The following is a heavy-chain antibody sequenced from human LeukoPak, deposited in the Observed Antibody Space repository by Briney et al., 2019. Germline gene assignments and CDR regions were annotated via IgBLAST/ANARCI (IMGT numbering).Heavy chain of an antibody. D-gene: IGHD4-11*01. CDR3: ATMTTVSGGSGYFDY. Sequence: ASMKVSCKASGYTFTSYDINWVRQATGQGLEWMGWMNPNSGNTGYAQKFQGRVTITADKSTSTAYMELSSLRSEDTAVYYCATMTTVSGGSGYFDYWGQGTLVTVSS. CDR1: GYTFTSYD. V-gene: IGHV1-8*01. CDR2: MNPNSGNT. J-gene: IGHJ4*02.